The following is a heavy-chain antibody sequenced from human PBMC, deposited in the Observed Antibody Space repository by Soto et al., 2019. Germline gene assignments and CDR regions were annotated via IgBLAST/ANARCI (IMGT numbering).Heavy chain of an antibody. CDR3: EAWSSYYTIDV. CDR1: GGSISSYS. J-gene: IGHJ6*02. D-gene: IGHD3-3*01. V-gene: IGHV4-4*07. CDR2: MFTSGIT. Sequence: PSETLSLTCTVSGGSISSYSWSWIRQPAGKGLECIGRMFTSGITNYNPSLKSRVTMSLDTSKKQFTLKLPSVTAADTAVYYCEAWSSYYTIDVWGQGTTVTVSS.